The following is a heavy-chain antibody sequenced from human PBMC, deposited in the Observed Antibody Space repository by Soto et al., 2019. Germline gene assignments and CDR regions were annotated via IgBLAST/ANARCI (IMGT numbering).Heavy chain of an antibody. CDR1: GFTFSSYA. CDR3: ARGGSGRDYDY. D-gene: IGHD1-26*01. V-gene: IGHV3-23*01. Sequence: VQLLESGGGLVQPGGSLRLSCAASGFTFSSYAMWWVRQAPVKGMEWVSGVSGSGRSTYYADSVKGRITISRDKSKLKLYLQMNSPRAEDTAVYYCARGGSGRDYDYWGQGTLVTVSS. J-gene: IGHJ4*02. CDR2: VSGSGRST.